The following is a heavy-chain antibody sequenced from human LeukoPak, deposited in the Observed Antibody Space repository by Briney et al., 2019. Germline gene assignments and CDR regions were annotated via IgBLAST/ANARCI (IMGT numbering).Heavy chain of an antibody. Sequence: SVKVSCEASGFTFTSSAVQWVRQARGQRLEWIGWIVVGSGNTNYAQKFQERVTITRDMSTSTAYMELSSLRSEDTAVYYCAKDQDWPTAMITNWGQGTLVTVSS. V-gene: IGHV1-58*01. D-gene: IGHD5-18*01. CDR2: IVVGSGNT. J-gene: IGHJ4*02. CDR1: GFTFTSSA. CDR3: AKDQDWPTAMITN.